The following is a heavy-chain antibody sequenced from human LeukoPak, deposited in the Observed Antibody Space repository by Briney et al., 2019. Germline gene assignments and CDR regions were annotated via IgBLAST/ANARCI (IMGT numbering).Heavy chain of an antibody. CDR1: GGSFSGYY. Sequence: SETLSLTCAVYGGSFSGYYWSWIRQPPGKGLEWIGEINHSASTNYNPSLESRVTISVDTSKNQFSLKLSSVTAADTAVYYCARQGSSGYYYWGQGTLVTVSS. J-gene: IGHJ4*02. D-gene: IGHD5-12*01. V-gene: IGHV4-34*01. CDR3: ARQGSSGYYY. CDR2: INHSAST.